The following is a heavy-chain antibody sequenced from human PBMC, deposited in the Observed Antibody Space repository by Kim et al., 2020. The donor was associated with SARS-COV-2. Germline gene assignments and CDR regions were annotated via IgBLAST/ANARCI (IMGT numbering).Heavy chain of an antibody. CDR2: ISSSSSYI. CDR1: GFTFSSYS. CDR3: ARDVGSGYYLGYFQH. J-gene: IGHJ1*01. Sequence: GGSLRLSCAASGFTFSSYSMNWVRQAPGKGLEWVSSISSSSSYIYYADSVKGRFTISRDNAKNSLYLQMNSLRAEDTAVYYCARDVGSGYYLGYFQHWGQGTLVTVSS. V-gene: IGHV3-21*01. D-gene: IGHD3-22*01.